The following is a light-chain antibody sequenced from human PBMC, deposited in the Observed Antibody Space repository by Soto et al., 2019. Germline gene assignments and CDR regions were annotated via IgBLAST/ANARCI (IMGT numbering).Light chain of an antibody. CDR1: QTIGTW. CDR3: QQYSSFPWT. J-gene: IGKJ1*01. Sequence: DIQMTQSPSTLSASVGDRVTITCRASQTIGTWLAWYQQKPGKAPELLIYDASTLEGGVPSRFSGSGSGTEFSLTITSLQPDDFATYYCQQYSSFPWTFGQGTKVDIK. V-gene: IGKV1-5*01. CDR2: DAS.